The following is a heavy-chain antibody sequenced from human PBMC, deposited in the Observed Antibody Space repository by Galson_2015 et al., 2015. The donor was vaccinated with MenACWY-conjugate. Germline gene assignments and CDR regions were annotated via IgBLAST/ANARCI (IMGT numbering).Heavy chain of an antibody. Sequence: TLSLTCPVSGGSITSRTYYWGWIRQPPGKGLEWLGHIYYSGTTYYNPSLRSRLSISLDTSKNQFSLKLTSVTAADTAMYYCVAYSASFGWFDPWGQGTLVTVSS. CDR2: IYYSGTT. J-gene: IGHJ5*02. CDR3: VAYSASFGWFDP. D-gene: IGHD3-16*01. CDR1: GGSITSRTYY. V-gene: IGHV4-39*07.